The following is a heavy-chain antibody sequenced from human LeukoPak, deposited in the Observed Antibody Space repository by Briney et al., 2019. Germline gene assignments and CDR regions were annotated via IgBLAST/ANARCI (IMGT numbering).Heavy chain of an antibody. D-gene: IGHD5-24*01. CDR2: VSTTGSDT. CDR3: ARGRDGYPYNF. Sequence: GGSLRLSCAASGFTFSGYAMNWVRQAPGKGLEWVSSVSTTGSDTYYADSVKGRFTISRDSSKNSVYLQMDSLRPEDTAIYYCARGRDGYPYNFWGQGTLVTVSS. J-gene: IGHJ4*02. CDR1: GFTFSGYA. V-gene: IGHV3-21*01.